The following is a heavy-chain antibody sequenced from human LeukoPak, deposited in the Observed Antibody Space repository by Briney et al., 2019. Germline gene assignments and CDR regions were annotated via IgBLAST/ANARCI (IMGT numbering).Heavy chain of an antibody. V-gene: IGHV4-34*01. CDR2: INHSGST. CDR1: GGSFSGYY. Sequence: SETLSLTCAVYGGSFSGYYWSRIRQPPGKGLEWIGEINHSGSTNYNPSLKSRVTISVDTSKNQFSLKLSSVTAADTAVYYCARQLLRYIRWYFDLWGRGTLVTVSS. J-gene: IGHJ2*01. D-gene: IGHD3-9*01. CDR3: ARQLLRYIRWYFDL.